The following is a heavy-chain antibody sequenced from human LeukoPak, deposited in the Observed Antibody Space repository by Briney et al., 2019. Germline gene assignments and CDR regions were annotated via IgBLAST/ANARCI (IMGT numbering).Heavy chain of an antibody. CDR2: ISGYNGNT. CDR3: ARGRLEQQLIYWFDP. J-gene: IGHJ5*02. Sequence: GASVTVSCKASGYTFTNYGINWVRQAPGQGLEWMGWISGYNGNTNYAQKLQGRVTMTTDTSTSTAYMELRSLRSDDTAVYYCARGRLEQQLIYWFDPWGQGTLVTVSS. D-gene: IGHD6-13*01. V-gene: IGHV1-18*01. CDR1: GYTFTNYG.